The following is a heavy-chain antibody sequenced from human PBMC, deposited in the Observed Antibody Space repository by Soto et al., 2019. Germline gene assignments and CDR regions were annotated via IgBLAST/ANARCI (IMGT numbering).Heavy chain of an antibody. J-gene: IGHJ4*02. V-gene: IGHV1-69*13. CDR2: IIPIFGTA. CDR3: ARDFWSGHGDY. CDR1: GGTFSSYA. Sequence: GASVKVSCKASGGTFSSYAISWVRQAPGQGLEWMGGIIPIFGTANYAQKFQGRVTITADESTSTAYMELSGLRSEDTAVYYCARDFWSGHGDYWGQGTLVTVSS. D-gene: IGHD3-3*01.